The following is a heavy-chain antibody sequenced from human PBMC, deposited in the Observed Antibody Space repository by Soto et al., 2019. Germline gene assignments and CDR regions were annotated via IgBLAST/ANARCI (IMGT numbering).Heavy chain of an antibody. J-gene: IGHJ6*02. Sequence: QVQLVQSGAEVKKPGSSVKVSCKSSGGTFSSYAISWVRQAPGHGLEWMGGIIPIFGTANYAQKLQGRVTITADESTSTAYRELSSLRSEDTAVYYCASKVGAPRYGMDVWGQGSTVTVSS. V-gene: IGHV1-69*01. CDR3: ASKVGAPRYGMDV. CDR1: GGTFSSYA. D-gene: IGHD1-26*01. CDR2: IIPIFGTA.